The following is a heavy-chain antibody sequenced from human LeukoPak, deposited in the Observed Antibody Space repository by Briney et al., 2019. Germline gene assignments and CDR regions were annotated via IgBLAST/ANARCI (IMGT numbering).Heavy chain of an antibody. D-gene: IGHD6-13*01. CDR2: IYYSGST. Sequence: SETLSLTCTVSGGSISSSSYYWGWIRQPPGKGLEWIGRIYYSGSTYYNPSLKSRIPISVDTSKTQFSLKLSSVTATDTAVYYCARRLSSSWNDAFDIWGQGTMVTVSS. J-gene: IGHJ3*02. V-gene: IGHV4-39*01. CDR3: ARRLSSSWNDAFDI. CDR1: GGSISSSSYY.